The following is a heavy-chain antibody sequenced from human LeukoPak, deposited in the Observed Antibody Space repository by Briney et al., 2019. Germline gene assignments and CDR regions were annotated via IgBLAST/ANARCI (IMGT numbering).Heavy chain of an antibody. V-gene: IGHV3-23*01. CDR2: VGGSGGNT. Sequence: PGGSLRLSCAASGFTFSSYAMSWVRQAPGKGLEWVSAVGGSGGNTYYADSVKGRFTISRDNSKNTLYLQMNSLRAEDTAVYYCAKGSVRGYFDYWGQGTLVTVSS. J-gene: IGHJ4*02. D-gene: IGHD1-26*01. CDR3: AKGSVRGYFDY. CDR1: GFTFSSYA.